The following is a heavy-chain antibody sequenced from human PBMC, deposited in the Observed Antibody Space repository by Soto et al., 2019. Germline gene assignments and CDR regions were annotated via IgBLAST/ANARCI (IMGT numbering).Heavy chain of an antibody. CDR2: IYYSGST. CDR3: ARGGDTRDAFDI. J-gene: IGHJ3*02. Sequence: SETLSLTYIVSAVSMSSDYWGWIRQPPGKGLEWIGYIYYSGSTNYKSSLKRRVTISIDTSKNQFSLRLTSMTPADTAVYFCARGGDTRDAFDIWGQGTMVT. CDR1: AVSMSSDY. V-gene: IGHV4-59*01. D-gene: IGHD2-21*02.